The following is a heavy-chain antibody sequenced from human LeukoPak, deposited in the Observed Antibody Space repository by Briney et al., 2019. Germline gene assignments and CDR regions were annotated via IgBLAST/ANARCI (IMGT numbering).Heavy chain of an antibody. D-gene: IGHD3-22*01. CDR1: GDSFSSGGY. J-gene: IGHJ5*02. V-gene: IGHV4-31*03. CDR2: VFSSGRT. Sequence: SQTLSLTCTVSGDSFSSGGYSWIRQLPGMGLEWIGYVFSSGRTYYNASLKSRVTISLDTSKNQFSLRLSSVTAADTAVYYCARARTQYSDGSGLNWFDPWGQGTLVTASS. CDR3: ARARTQYSDGSGLNWFDP.